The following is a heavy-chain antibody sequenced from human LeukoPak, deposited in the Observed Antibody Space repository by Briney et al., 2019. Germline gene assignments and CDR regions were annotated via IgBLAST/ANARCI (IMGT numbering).Heavy chain of an antibody. CDR2: IYSGGST. CDR1: GFTVSSNY. CDR3: ASAWHLGIVVVMLDY. D-gene: IGHD3-22*01. Sequence: GGSLRLSCAASGFTVSSNYMSWVRQAPGKGLEWVSVIYSGGSTYYADSVKGRFTISRDNSKNTLYLQMNSLRAEDTAVYYCASAWHLGIVVVMLDYWGQGTLVTVSS. J-gene: IGHJ4*02. V-gene: IGHV3-53*05.